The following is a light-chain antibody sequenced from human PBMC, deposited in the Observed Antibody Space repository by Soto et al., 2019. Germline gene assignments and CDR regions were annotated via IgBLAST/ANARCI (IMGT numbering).Light chain of an antibody. V-gene: IGKV3-20*01. Sequence: IVLSQSPCTLSLSPGERATLSCRASHSVSSSYLAWYQQKPGQAPRLLIYSASSRPTGIPDRFTGSGSGTDFTLTISRLEPEDSAVYYCHQYGRSPPWTFGQGTKVDI. CDR2: SAS. CDR1: HSVSSSY. J-gene: IGKJ1*01. CDR3: HQYGRSPPWT.